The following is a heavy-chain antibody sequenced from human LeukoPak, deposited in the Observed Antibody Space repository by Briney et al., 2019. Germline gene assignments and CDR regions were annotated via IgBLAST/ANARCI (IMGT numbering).Heavy chain of an antibody. V-gene: IGHV3-30-3*01. CDR1: GFTFSSYA. Sequence: QSGGSLRLSCAASGFTFSSYAMHWVRQAPGKGLEWVAVISYDGSNKYYADSVKGRFTISRDNAKDSLYLQMNSLRDEDTAVYYCARDMVYRYRWYFDYWGQGTLVTVSS. CDR3: ARDMVYRYRWYFDY. CDR2: ISYDGSNK. J-gene: IGHJ4*02. D-gene: IGHD2-8*01.